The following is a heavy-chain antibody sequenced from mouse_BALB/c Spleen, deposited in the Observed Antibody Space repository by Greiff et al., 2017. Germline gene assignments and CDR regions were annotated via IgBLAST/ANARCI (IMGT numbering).Heavy chain of an antibody. J-gene: IGHJ2*01. CDR2: ISSGGSYT. CDR1: GFTFSSYA. V-gene: IGHV5-9-3*01. D-gene: IGHD1-1*01. Sequence: DVMLVESGGGLVKPGGSLKLSCAASGFTFSSYAMSWVRQTPEKRLEWVATISSGGSYTYYPDSVKGRFTISRDNAKNTLYLQMSSLRSEDTAMYYCARQRDYGSRGGGFDYWGQGTTLTVSS. CDR3: ARQRDYGSRGGGFDY.